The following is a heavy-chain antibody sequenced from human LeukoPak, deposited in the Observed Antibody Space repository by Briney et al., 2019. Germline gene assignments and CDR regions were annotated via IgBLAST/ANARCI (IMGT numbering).Heavy chain of an antibody. CDR3: ARDPSAFDI. CDR1: GFTFSRDS. J-gene: IGHJ3*02. V-gene: IGHV3-48*02. CDR2: ISSGSTAI. Sequence: GGSLRHSCAPSGFTFSRDSMNWVRQAPGKGLEWVSYISSGSTAIYYADSVKGRFTISRDNAKNSLYLQMNSLRDEDTALYYCARDPSAFDIWGQGTMVTVSS.